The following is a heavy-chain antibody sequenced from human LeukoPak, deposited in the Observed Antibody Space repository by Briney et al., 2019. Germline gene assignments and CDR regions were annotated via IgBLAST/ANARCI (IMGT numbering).Heavy chain of an antibody. D-gene: IGHD2-15*01. CDR1: GGSFSGYY. J-gene: IGHJ4*02. V-gene: IGHV4-34*01. Sequence: SETLSLTCAVYGGSFSGYYWSWIRQPPGKGLEWIGEINHSGSTYYNPSLKSRVTISVDTSKNQFSLKLSSVTAADTAVYYCARAGSVGGQGTLVTVSS. CDR3: ARAGSV. CDR2: INHSGST.